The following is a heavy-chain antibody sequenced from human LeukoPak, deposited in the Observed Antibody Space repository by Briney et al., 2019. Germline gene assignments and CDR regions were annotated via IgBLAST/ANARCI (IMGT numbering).Heavy chain of an antibody. CDR3: ARDVDDSGYYSRYYFDY. J-gene: IGHJ4*02. V-gene: IGHV3-7*01. Sequence: GGSLRLSCAASGFTFSTYWMTWVRQAPGKGLEWVANIKQDGSEKHYVDSVKGRFIISRDNAKNSVDLQMNSLRAEDTAVYYCARDVDDSGYYSRYYFDYWGQGTPVTVSS. CDR2: IKQDGSEK. CDR1: GFTFSTYW. D-gene: IGHD3-22*01.